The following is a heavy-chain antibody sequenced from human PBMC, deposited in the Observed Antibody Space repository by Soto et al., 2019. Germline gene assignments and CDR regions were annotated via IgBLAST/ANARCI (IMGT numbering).Heavy chain of an antibody. CDR2: IYDRGST. V-gene: IGHV4-30-4*01. CDR1: GASMSSGADY. CDR3: VRDGGLSRNSLGFYDYGMDG. D-gene: IGHD3-16*01. Sequence: QVQLQESGPGLVKPSQTLSLTCTVSGASMSSGADYWPWIRQSPGKGLEWIGYIYDRGSTSYNPSLKRRVTISDDTSKSPFSLRLSSVTAADTAVYYCVRDGGLSRNSLGFYDYGMDGWGQGTTVTVSS. J-gene: IGHJ6*02.